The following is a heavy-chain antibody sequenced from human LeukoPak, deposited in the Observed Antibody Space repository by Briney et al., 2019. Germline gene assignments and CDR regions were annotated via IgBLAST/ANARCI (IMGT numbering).Heavy chain of an antibody. CDR1: GFTFSDYY. J-gene: IGHJ6*02. D-gene: IGHD3-10*01. Sequence: GGSLRLSCAASGFTFSDYYMSWIRQAPGKGLEWVSYISSSGSTIYYADSVKGRFTISRDNAKNSLYLQMNSLRAEDTAVYYCARYREVAYYGSGSYYNSYFYYGMDVWGQGTTVTVSS. CDR3: ARYREVAYYGSGSYYNSYFYYGMDV. V-gene: IGHV3-11*01. CDR2: ISSSGSTI.